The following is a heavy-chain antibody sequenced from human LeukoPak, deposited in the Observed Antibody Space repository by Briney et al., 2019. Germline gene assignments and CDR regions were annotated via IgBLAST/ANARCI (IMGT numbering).Heavy chain of an antibody. Sequence: GGSLRLSCAASGFTFSSYAMSWVRQAPGKGLEWVSATSGSGGSTYYADSVKGRFTISRDNSKNTLYLQMNSLRAEDTAVYYCAKHSSSSSTPLDYWGQGTLVTVSS. D-gene: IGHD6-13*01. CDR3: AKHSSSSSTPLDY. CDR1: GFTFSSYA. CDR2: TSGSGGST. V-gene: IGHV3-23*01. J-gene: IGHJ4*02.